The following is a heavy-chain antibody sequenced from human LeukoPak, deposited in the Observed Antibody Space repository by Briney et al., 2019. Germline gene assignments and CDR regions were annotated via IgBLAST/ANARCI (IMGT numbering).Heavy chain of an antibody. CDR3: ARDGSYYDSSGYYYEGQYYFDY. Sequence: ASVKVSCTASGYTFTSYGISWVRQAPGQGLEWMGWISAYNGNTNYAQKLQGRVTMTTDTSTSTAYMELRSLRSDDTAVYYCARDGSYYDSSGYYYEGQYYFDYWGQGTLVTVSS. CDR1: GYTFTSYG. J-gene: IGHJ4*02. V-gene: IGHV1-18*01. D-gene: IGHD3-22*01. CDR2: ISAYNGNT.